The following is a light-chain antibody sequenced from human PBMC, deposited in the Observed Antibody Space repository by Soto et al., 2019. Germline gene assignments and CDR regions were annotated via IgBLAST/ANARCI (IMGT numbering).Light chain of an antibody. CDR1: QSVLYSSNNKNY. Sequence: DIVMTQSPDSLAVSLGERATINCKSSQSVLYSSNNKNYLAWYQQKPGQPPKLLIYWASTRESGVPDRFSGSGSGTDFALTISSLQAEEVAVYYCQQYYSTPLTFGGVTKVEIK. CDR2: WAS. CDR3: QQYYSTPLT. V-gene: IGKV4-1*01. J-gene: IGKJ4*02.